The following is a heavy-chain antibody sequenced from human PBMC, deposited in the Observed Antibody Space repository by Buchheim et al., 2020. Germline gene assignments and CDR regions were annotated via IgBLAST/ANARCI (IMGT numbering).Heavy chain of an antibody. CDR2: IGSDGDT. CDR1: GFSFSGYA. CDR3: AKGGMGEAGLHS. D-gene: IGHD6-13*01. Sequence: EVQLLESGGGLVEPGGSLRLSCAASGFSFSGYAMTWVRQAPGKGLEWVSSIGSDGDTYYAQSVKGRFTIFRDNSKKTLYLQMISLRAEDTAVYHYAKGGMGEAGLHSWAQGTL. J-gene: IGHJ4*02. V-gene: IGHV3-23*01.